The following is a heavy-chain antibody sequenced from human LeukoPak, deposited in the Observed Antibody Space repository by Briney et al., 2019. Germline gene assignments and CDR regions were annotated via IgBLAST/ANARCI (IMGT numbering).Heavy chain of an antibody. J-gene: IGHJ6*03. Sequence: GGSLRLSCAASGFTFSSYGMSWVRQASGKGLEWVSAISGSGGSTYYADSVKGRFTISRDNSKNTLYLQMNSLRAEDTAVYYCAKDGGEYYDILTGYYPRLYYMDVWGKGTTVTISS. V-gene: IGHV3-23*01. D-gene: IGHD3-9*01. CDR3: AKDGGEYYDILTGYYPRLYYMDV. CDR1: GFTFSSYG. CDR2: ISGSGGST.